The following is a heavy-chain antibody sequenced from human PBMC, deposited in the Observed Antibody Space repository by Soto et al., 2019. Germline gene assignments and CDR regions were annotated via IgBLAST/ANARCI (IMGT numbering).Heavy chain of an antibody. CDR1: GYTFTSYG. V-gene: IGHV1-18*04. D-gene: IGHD5-18*01. CDR3: ARDRGYSHGDLSYYYGMDV. CDR2: ISAYNGNT. J-gene: IGHJ6*02. Sequence: GASVKVSCKASGYTFTSYGISWVRQAPGQGLEWMGWISAYNGNTNYAQKLQGRVTMTTDTSTSTAYMELRSLRSDDTAVYYCARDRGYSHGDLSYYYGMDVWGQGTTVTVSS.